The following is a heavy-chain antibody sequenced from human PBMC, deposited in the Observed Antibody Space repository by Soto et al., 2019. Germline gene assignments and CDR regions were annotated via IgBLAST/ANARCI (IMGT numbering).Heavy chain of an antibody. CDR3: TRHPAW. Sequence: LSCAASVFTFSGSTMHWVRQASGKGPEWVGRIRSKANSYATAYAASVKGRFTISRDDSKNTAYLQMNSLKTEDTAVYYCTRHPAWWGQGTLVTVSS. V-gene: IGHV3-73*01. J-gene: IGHJ4*02. D-gene: IGHD6-25*01. CDR2: IRSKANSYAT. CDR1: VFTFSGST.